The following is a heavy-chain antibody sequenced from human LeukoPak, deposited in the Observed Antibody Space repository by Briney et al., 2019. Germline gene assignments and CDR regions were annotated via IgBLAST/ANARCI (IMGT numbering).Heavy chain of an antibody. CDR2: ISSSGSTI. J-gene: IGHJ6*02. Sequence: PGGSLRLSCAASGFTFSDYYMSWIRQAPGKGLEWVSYISSSGSTIYYADSVKGRFTISRDNAKNSLYLQMNSLRAEDTAAYYCARGRYCSSTSCYFGYYYYGMDVWGQGTTVTVSS. D-gene: IGHD2-2*01. V-gene: IGHV3-11*01. CDR1: GFTFSDYY. CDR3: ARGRYCSSTSCYFGYYYYGMDV.